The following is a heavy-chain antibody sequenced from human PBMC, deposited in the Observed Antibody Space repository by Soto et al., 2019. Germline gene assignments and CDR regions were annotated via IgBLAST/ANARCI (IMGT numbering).Heavy chain of an antibody. CDR3: ARESIAVAGRHFDY. CDR1: GFTFSSYD. V-gene: IGHV3-13*01. J-gene: IGHJ4*02. CDR2: IGTAGDT. Sequence: PGGSLRLSCAASGFTFSSYDMHWVGQATGKGLEWVSAIGTAGDTYYPGSVKGRFTISRENAKNSLYLQMNSLRAGDTAVYYCARESIAVAGRHFDYWGQGTLVTVSS. D-gene: IGHD6-19*01.